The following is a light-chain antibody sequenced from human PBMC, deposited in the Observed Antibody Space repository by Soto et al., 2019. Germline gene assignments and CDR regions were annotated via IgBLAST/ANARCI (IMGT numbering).Light chain of an antibody. CDR2: DVT. Sequence: QSALTQPASVSGSPGQSNTISCTGTSSDVGGYNYVSWYQQHPGKAPKLMIYDVTNRPSGVSNRFSGYKSGNTASLTISGLQAEDEADYYCSSYTSSSTYVFGTGTKLTVL. CDR1: SSDVGGYNY. J-gene: IGLJ1*01. CDR3: SSYTSSSTYV. V-gene: IGLV2-14*03.